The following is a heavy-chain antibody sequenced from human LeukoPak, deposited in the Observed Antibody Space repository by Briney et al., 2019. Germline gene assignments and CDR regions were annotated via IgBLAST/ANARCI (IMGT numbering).Heavy chain of an antibody. CDR1: GGSISSSSYY. CDR3: ATRYCSGGSCYGFDY. V-gene: IGHV4-39*01. J-gene: IGHJ4*02. CDR2: IYYSGST. Sequence: SETLSLTCTVSGGSISSSSYYWGWIRQPPGKGLEWIGSIYYSGSTYFNPSLKSRVTISVDTSKNQFSLKLNSVTAADTAVYYCATRYCSGGSCYGFDYWGQGTLVTVSS. D-gene: IGHD2-15*01.